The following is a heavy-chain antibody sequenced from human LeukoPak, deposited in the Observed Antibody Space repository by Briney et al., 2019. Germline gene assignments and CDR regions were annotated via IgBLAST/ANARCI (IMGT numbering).Heavy chain of an antibody. CDR1: GGSMNNYY. D-gene: IGHD1-7*01. V-gene: IGHV4-59*12. Sequence: SDTLSLTCTVSGGSMNNYYWNWIRQSPEKGLEWIGFVFSRGTTNFNPSFKSRLTISVDTSTNQFSLRLSSVTAADTAVYYCARKQGGTMYDVWGQGTQVTVSS. CDR2: VFSRGTT. J-gene: IGHJ4*02. CDR3: ARKQGGTMYDV.